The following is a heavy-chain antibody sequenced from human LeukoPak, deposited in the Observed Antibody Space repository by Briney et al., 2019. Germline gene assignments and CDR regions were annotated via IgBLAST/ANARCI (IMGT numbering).Heavy chain of an antibody. CDR1: GYSFSNYP. CDR3: ARGAVQLLEWPSDMDV. D-gene: IGHD3-3*01. CDR2: VSNYDGRT. Sequence: ASVKVSCRASGYSFSNYPMSWVRQAPGRGLEWVGGVSNYDGRTVYGQRLQGRVTLTRDTSTSTAYMELTSLTSDDTGIYYCARGAVQLLEWPSDMDVWGKGTTVIVSS. V-gene: IGHV1-18*01. J-gene: IGHJ6*03.